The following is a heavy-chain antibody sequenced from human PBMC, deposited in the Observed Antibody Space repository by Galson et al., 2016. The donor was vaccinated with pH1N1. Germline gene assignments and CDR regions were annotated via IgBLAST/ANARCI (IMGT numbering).Heavy chain of an antibody. J-gene: IGHJ4*02. V-gene: IGHV1-46*03. CDR3: TRDLGRLRDY. CDR1: GYTFTKEY. D-gene: IGHD1-26*01. CDR2: IDPSNGGT. Sequence: SVKVSCKASGYTFTKEYIHWVRQAPGQGLEWMGVIDPSNGGTTYSQTFQARVTMTRDTSTSTVYVEVYSLKSEDTAVYYCTRDLGRLRDYWGQGTLVTVSS.